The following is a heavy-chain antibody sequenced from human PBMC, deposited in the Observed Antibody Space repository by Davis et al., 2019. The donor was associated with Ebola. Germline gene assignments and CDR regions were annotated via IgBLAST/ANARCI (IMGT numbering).Heavy chain of an antibody. CDR3: ARTTHDYGDRGDAFDI. D-gene: IGHD4-17*01. V-gene: IGHV4-30-2*01. Sequence: LRLSCTVSGGSISSSSYYWGWIRQPPGKGLEWIGYIYHSGSTYYNPSLKSRVTISVDRSKNQFSLKLSSVTAADTAVYYCARTTHDYGDRGDAFDIWGQGTMVTVSS. CDR1: GGSISSSSYY. CDR2: IYHSGST. J-gene: IGHJ3*02.